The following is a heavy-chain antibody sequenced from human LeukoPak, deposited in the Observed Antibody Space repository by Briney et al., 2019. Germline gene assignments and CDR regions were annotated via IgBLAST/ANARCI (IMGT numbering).Heavy chain of an antibody. Sequence: PSETLSLTCTVSGGSISSSSYYWSWIRQPPGKGLEWIGSIYYSGSTYYNPSLKSRVTISVDTSKNQFSLKLSSVTAADTAVYYCASEIVGATSWFDPWGQGTLVTVSS. CDR2: IYYSGST. D-gene: IGHD1-26*01. CDR1: GGSISSSSYY. J-gene: IGHJ5*02. V-gene: IGHV4-39*07. CDR3: ASEIVGATSWFDP.